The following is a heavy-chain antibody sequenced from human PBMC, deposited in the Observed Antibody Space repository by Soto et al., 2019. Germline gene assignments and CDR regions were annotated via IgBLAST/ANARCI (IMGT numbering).Heavy chain of an antibody. CDR3: TRDNNWSYDY. Sequence: PGGSLRLSCAASGFTFSSHWMHWVRPAPGKGLVWVSHIGPSGSGTRDADSVQGRFTISRDNGRNTLYMPMNSLRDEDTAVYYCTRDNNWSYDYWGQGILVTVSS. D-gene: IGHD1-1*01. J-gene: IGHJ4*02. CDR1: GFTFSSHW. CDR2: IGPSGSGT. V-gene: IGHV3-74*01.